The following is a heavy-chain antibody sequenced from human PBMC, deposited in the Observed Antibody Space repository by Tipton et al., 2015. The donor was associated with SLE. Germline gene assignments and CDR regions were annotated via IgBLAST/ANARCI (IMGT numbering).Heavy chain of an antibody. Sequence: TLSLTCTVSGGSISSSSYYWGWIRQPPGKGLEWIGSIYYSGSTYYNPSLKSRVTISVDTSKNQFSLELSSVTAADTAVYYCARGLATAPYYYYYMDVWGKGTTVTVSS. D-gene: IGHD2-21*02. V-gene: IGHV4-39*07. CDR2: IYYSGST. J-gene: IGHJ6*03. CDR3: ARGLATAPYYYYYMDV. CDR1: GGSISSSSYY.